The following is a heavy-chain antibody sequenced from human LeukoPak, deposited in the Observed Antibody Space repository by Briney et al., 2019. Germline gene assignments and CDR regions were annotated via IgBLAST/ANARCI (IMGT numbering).Heavy chain of an antibody. Sequence: GGSLRLSCAASGFTFSTYSMTWVRQAPGKGLEWVSCISGSSSTIYYAGSVKGRFTISRDNAKNSVYLQMNSLRDEDTAVYYCARDHYSRNDHWGQGTLVTVSS. CDR3: ARDHYSRNDH. J-gene: IGHJ4*02. D-gene: IGHD6-13*01. V-gene: IGHV3-48*02. CDR1: GFTFSTYS. CDR2: ISGSSSTI.